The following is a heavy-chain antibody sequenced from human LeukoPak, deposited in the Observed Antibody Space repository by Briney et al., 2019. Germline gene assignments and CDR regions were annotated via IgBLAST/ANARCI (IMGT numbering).Heavy chain of an antibody. CDR1: GFTFSSYW. V-gene: IGHV3-74*01. CDR2: INSDGSST. D-gene: IGHD1-26*01. J-gene: IGHJ4*02. Sequence: GGSLRLSCAASGFTFSSYWMHWVRQAPEKGLVWVSRINSDGSSTSYADSVKGRFTISRDNAKNTLYLQMNSLRAEDTAVYYCARGPGSYGDYLGQGTLVNGSS. CDR3: ARGPGSYGDY.